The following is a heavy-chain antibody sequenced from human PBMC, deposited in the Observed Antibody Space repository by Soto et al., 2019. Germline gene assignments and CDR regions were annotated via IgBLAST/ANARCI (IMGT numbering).Heavy chain of an antibody. D-gene: IGHD4-4*01. CDR3: ARRDYSNSFDY. Sequence: QVQLQESGPGLVKPSETLSLTCTVSGGSIRSYYWSWIRQPPGKGLEWIGYIYYSGSTNYNPSLKSRVTISVDTSKSQFSLKLSSVTAADTAVYYCARRDYSNSFDYWGQGALVTVSS. CDR1: GGSIRSYY. J-gene: IGHJ4*02. CDR2: IYYSGST. V-gene: IGHV4-59*08.